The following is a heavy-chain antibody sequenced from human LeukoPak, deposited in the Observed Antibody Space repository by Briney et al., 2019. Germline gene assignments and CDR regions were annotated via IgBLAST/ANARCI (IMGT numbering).Heavy chain of an antibody. CDR3: ASSPSYYYSSGDLHPFDY. CDR2: INPSGGST. D-gene: IGHD3-10*01. CDR1: GYTFTSCY. V-gene: IGHV1-46*03. Sequence: ASVKVSCKASGYTFTSCYMHWVRQAPGQGLEWMGIINPSGGSTSYAQKFQGRVTMTRDTSTSTVYMELSSLRSEDTAVYYCASSPSYYYSSGDLHPFDYWGQGTLVTVSS. J-gene: IGHJ4*02.